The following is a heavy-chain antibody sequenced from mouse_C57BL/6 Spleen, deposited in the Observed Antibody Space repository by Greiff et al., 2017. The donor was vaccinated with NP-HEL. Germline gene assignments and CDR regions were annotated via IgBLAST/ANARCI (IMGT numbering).Heavy chain of an antibody. V-gene: IGHV1-52*01. CDR2: IDPSDSET. D-gene: IGHD2-1*01. CDR3: ARRGSTMVNYYAMDY. J-gene: IGHJ4*01. CDR1: GYTFTSYW. Sequence: QVQLQQPGAELVRPGSSVKLSCKASGYTFTSYWMHWVKQRPIQGLEWIGNIDPSDSETHYNQKFKDKATLTVDKSSSTAYMRLSSLTSEDSAVYYCARRGSTMVNYYAMDYWGQGTSVTVSS.